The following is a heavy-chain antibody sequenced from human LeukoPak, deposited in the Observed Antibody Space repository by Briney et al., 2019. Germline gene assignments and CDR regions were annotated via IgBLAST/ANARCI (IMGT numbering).Heavy chain of an antibody. D-gene: IGHD3-22*01. CDR1: GFTFSRDW. CDR2: IKSKTDGGTT. Sequence: GGSLRLSCAASGFTFSRDWTAWVRQAPGKGLEWVCRIKSKTDGGTTDYAAPVKGRFTISRDDSKNTLYLQMNSLKTEDTAVYYCTTDRDTMIVVVYWGQGTLVTVSS. J-gene: IGHJ4*02. V-gene: IGHV3-15*01. CDR3: TTDRDTMIVVVY.